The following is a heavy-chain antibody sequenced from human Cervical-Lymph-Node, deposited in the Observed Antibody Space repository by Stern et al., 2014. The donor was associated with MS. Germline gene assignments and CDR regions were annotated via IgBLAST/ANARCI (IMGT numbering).Heavy chain of an antibody. J-gene: IGHJ6*02. V-gene: IGHV2-70*11. CDR3: ARIKFGDYDYGMDV. CDR2: IDWDDDR. D-gene: IGHD3-16*01. CDR1: GFALSTSGMC. Sequence: ESGPALVKPTQTLKLTCTFSGFALSTSGMCVGWIRQPPGKALEWLARIDWDDDRYYSPSLKTRLTISKDTSKNQVVLTMTDMDPVDTATYYCARIKFGDYDYGMDVWGQGTTVTVSS.